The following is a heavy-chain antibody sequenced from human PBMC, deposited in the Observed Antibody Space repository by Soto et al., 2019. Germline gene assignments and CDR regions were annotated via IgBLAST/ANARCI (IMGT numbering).Heavy chain of an antibody. Sequence: QVQLVQSGAEVKKPGASVKVSCKASGYTFTGSYMHWVRQAPGQGLEWMGWINPNSGGTNYAQKFQGWVTMTRDTSISTAYMELSRLRSDDTAVYYCARDRLPGRAARPGYPDGMYVWGQGTTVTVSS. CDR3: ARDRLPGRAARPGYPDGMYV. CDR2: INPNSGGT. V-gene: IGHV1-2*04. CDR1: GYTFTGSY. J-gene: IGHJ6*02. D-gene: IGHD6-6*01.